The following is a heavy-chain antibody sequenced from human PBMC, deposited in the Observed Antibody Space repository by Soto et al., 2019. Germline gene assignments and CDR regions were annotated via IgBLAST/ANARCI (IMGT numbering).Heavy chain of an antibody. D-gene: IGHD3-3*01. CDR2: IYYSGST. CDR3: ARAVLRFLEWFGDGIDV. Sequence: QVQLQEAGPGLVKPSQTLSLTCTVSGGSISSGGYYWRWIRQHPGKGLEWIGYIYYSGSTYYNPSLKSRVTISVDTSKNQFSLKLSSVTAADTAVYYCARAVLRFLEWFGDGIDVWGQGTTVTVYS. V-gene: IGHV4-31*03. J-gene: IGHJ6*02. CDR1: GGSISSGGYY.